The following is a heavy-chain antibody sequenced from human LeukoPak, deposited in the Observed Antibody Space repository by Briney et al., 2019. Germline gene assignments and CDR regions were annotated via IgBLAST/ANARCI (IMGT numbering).Heavy chain of an antibody. CDR3: ATGVVTHYYYYGIDV. CDR1: GGSIRSSYYY. V-gene: IGHV4-39*07. D-gene: IGHD2-2*01. CDR2: IYDSGST. J-gene: IGHJ6*02. Sequence: SETLSLTCTVSGGSIRSSYYYWGWIRQPPGKGLEWIGSIYDSGSTYYNPSLKSRVTISVDTSKNQFSLKLSSVTAADTAVYYCATGVVTHYYYYGIDVWGQGTTVTVSS.